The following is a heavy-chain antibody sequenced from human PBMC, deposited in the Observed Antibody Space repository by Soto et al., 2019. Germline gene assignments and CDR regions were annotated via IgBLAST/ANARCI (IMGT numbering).Heavy chain of an antibody. J-gene: IGHJ4*02. CDR2: INAGNGNT. CDR3: ARDPGYSYGYN. CDR1: GYTFNSYA. Sequence: GASVKVSCKASGYTFNSYAMNWVRQAPGQRLEWMGWINAGNGNTKYSQKFQGRVTITRDTSASTAYTELSSLRSEDTAVYYCARDPGYSYGYNWGQGTLVTVSS. D-gene: IGHD5-18*01. V-gene: IGHV1-3*01.